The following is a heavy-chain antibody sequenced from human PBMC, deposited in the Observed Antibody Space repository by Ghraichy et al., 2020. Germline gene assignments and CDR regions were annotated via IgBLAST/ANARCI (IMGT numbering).Heavy chain of an antibody. Sequence: GGSLRLSCEASEFTFSNYGMSWVLQVPGKGLEWVSCISGSGGSTFYADSVKGRFTISRDNSKNTLYLQLSSLRAEDTAVYYCTRLKAVGVWFGEVWGQGTLVSVPS. CDR1: EFTFSNYG. D-gene: IGHD3-10*01. J-gene: IGHJ4*02. V-gene: IGHV3-23*01. CDR3: TRLKAVGVWFGEV. CDR2: ISGSGGST.